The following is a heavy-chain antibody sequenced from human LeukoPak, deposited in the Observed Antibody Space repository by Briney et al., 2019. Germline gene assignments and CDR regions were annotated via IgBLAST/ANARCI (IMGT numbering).Heavy chain of an antibody. V-gene: IGHV4-30-2*01. CDR3: AREAIAARTENWFDP. CDR2: IYHSGST. Sequence: SQTLSLTCTVSGGPISSGGYYWSWIRQPPGKGLEWIGYIYHSGSTYYNPSLKSRVTISVDRSKNQFSLKLSSVTAADTAVYYCAREAIAARTENWFDPWGQGTLVTVSS. CDR1: GGPISSGGYY. J-gene: IGHJ5*02. D-gene: IGHD6-6*01.